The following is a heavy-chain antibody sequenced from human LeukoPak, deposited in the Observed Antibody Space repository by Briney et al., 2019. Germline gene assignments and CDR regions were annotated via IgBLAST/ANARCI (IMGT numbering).Heavy chain of an antibody. CDR1: GRSLTSLY. V-gene: IGHV4-59*11. D-gene: IGHD3-22*01. CDR2: NYYTGTP. CDR3: ARGYYDSSGYSNPFDI. J-gene: IGHJ3*02. Sequence: SDTLSLPCTVSGRSLTSLYWSWVRQPPGKEPEWVAYNYYTGTPNHHPSLTSRVRTSIDRSKNQFSLNLRSVTAAGTAVYYCARGYYDSSGYSNPFDIWGQGTMVTISS.